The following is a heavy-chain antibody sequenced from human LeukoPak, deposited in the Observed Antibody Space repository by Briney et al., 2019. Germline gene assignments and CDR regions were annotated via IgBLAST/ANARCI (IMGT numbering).Heavy chain of an antibody. V-gene: IGHV3-23*01. CDR2: VSASGDNT. CDR1: GFTFSSYA. J-gene: IGHJ4*02. D-gene: IGHD2-8*01. CDR3: AKSPWGMVAY. Sequence: GGSLRLSCAASGFTFSSYAMSWVRQAPGKGLEWVSLVSASGDNTYYADSVKGRFTISRDNSKNTLHLHMNSLRVEDTAVYYCAKSPWGMVAYWGQGTLVTVSS.